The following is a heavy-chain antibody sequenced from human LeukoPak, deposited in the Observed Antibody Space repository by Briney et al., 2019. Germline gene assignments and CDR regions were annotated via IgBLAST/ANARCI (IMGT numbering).Heavy chain of an antibody. J-gene: IGHJ4*02. CDR1: GFAFSSYA. V-gene: IGHV3-23*01. Sequence: PGGSLRLSCAASGFAFSSYAMSWVRQAPGKGLEWVSGISGSGSNTYYADSVKGRFTISRDNSKDTLYLQMNSLRAEDTAVYYCAKDLSHRSGYSYYFDYWGQGTLVTVSS. CDR2: ISGSGSNT. CDR3: AKDLSHRSGYSYYFDY. D-gene: IGHD3-22*01.